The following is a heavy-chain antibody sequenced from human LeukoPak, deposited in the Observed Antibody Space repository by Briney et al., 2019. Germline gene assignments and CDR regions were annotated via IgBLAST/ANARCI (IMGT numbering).Heavy chain of an antibody. J-gene: IGHJ4*02. D-gene: IGHD3-3*01. CDR2: IKQDGSKK. CDR3: ARDQYDTWSRRGNFDS. Sequence: GGSLRLSCVASGFPFSSYWMTWVRQAPGKGLEWVANIKQDGSKKSYVDSVKGRFTISRDNTKNSLYLQMNSLRAEDTAVFYCARDQYDTWSRRGNFDSWGQGTLVIVSS. V-gene: IGHV3-7*03. CDR1: GFPFSSYW.